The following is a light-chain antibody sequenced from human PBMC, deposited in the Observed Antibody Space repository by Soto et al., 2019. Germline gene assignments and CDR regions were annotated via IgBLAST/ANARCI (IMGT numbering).Light chain of an antibody. V-gene: IGKV3-15*01. CDR2: GAS. Sequence: EIVMTQSPATLSVSPGERATLSCRASQSISSKLGWYQQRPGQAPRLLIYGASTRATGIPARFSGSGSGTDFTLTTSSLQSEDSAVYYCQQYNSWTTITFGQGTRL. CDR1: QSISSK. J-gene: IGKJ5*01. CDR3: QQYNSWTTIT.